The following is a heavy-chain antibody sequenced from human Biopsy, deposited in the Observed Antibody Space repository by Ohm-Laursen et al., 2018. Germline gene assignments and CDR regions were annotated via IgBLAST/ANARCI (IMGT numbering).Heavy chain of an antibody. CDR1: GYSVTELS. J-gene: IGHJ4*02. V-gene: IGHV1-24*01. CDR3: AADINVWNVNY. CDR2: SAPENGRI. D-gene: IGHD1-1*01. Sequence: ASVKVSCNISGYSVTELSMHWVRQAPGQGLEWMGGSAPENGRIVYSQKFQGRVTMTEDTSTNTAYMEVWRLRSDDTAVYYCAADINVWNVNYWGQGTQVIVSS.